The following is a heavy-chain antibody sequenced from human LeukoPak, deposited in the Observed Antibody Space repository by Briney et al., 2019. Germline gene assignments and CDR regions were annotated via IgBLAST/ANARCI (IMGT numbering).Heavy chain of an antibody. Sequence: SETLSLTCTVSGGSISSYYLSWIRQPAGKGLEWIGRIYTSGSTNYNPSLKSRVTMSVDTSKNQFSLKLSSVTAADTAVYYCARVAAYSSSRDYYYYMDVWGKGTTVTVSS. V-gene: IGHV4-4*07. CDR3: ARVAAYSSSRDYYYYMDV. J-gene: IGHJ6*03. CDR1: GGSISSYY. D-gene: IGHD6-13*01. CDR2: IYTSGST.